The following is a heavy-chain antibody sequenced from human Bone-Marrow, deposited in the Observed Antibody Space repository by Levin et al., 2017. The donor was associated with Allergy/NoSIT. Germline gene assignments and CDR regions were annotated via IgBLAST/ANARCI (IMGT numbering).Heavy chain of an antibody. CDR1: GGTMSSYY. CDR2: IDRSGST. J-gene: IGHJ3*01. Sequence: SETLSLTCSLSGGTMSSYYWSWIRQAPGKGLEWIGQIDRSGSTNYESSFRSRVTMSVDTSKSQISLQLRSVTTADTAKYYCARVFVGVRHAFDVWGQGTTVTVSS. CDR3: ARVFVGVRHAFDV. V-gene: IGHV4-59*01.